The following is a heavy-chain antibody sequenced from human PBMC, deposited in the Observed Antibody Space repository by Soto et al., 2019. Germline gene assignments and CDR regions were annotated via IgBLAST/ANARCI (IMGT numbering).Heavy chain of an antibody. J-gene: IGHJ3*02. CDR2: FGGTGDGT. CDR3: ANGPNTGAFDI. D-gene: IGHD3-10*01. CDR1: GFTFSSYA. Sequence: EVQLLESGGGLVQPGGSLRLSCAASGFTFSSYAMSWVRQSPGKGLEWVSTFGGTGDGTYYADSVRGRFTVSRDNSKNTLYLDMTGLSGGDTAVYYCANGPNTGAFDIWGHGTMVTVSS. V-gene: IGHV3-23*01.